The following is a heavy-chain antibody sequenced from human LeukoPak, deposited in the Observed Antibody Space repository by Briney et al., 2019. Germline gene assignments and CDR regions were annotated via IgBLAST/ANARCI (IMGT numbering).Heavy chain of an antibody. Sequence: ASVKVSCKASGYTVTSYGISWVRQAPGQGLEWMGWISAYNGNTNYAQKLQGRVTMTTDTSTSTAYMELRSLRSDDTAVYYCARVYSYGPNFDYWGQGTLVTVSS. V-gene: IGHV1-18*01. D-gene: IGHD5-18*01. CDR2: ISAYNGNT. CDR3: ARVYSYGPNFDY. CDR1: GYTVTSYG. J-gene: IGHJ4*02.